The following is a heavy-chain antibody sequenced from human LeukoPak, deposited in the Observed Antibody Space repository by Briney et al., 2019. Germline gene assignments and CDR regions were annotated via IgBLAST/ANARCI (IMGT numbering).Heavy chain of an antibody. J-gene: IGHJ4*02. CDR1: GFTFSTYA. D-gene: IGHD1-14*01. V-gene: IGHV3-64D*09. CDR3: VKRNNAYDS. Sequence: PGGSLRLSCAASGFTFSTYAMHWVRQAPGKGLEYVSAISSNGGSTYYADSVKGRFTISRDNSKNTLYLQMSGLRPEDTAVYYCVKRNNAYDSWGQGTLVTVSS. CDR2: ISSNGGST.